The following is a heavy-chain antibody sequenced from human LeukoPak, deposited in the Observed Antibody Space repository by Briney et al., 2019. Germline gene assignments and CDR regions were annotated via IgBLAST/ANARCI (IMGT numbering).Heavy chain of an antibody. V-gene: IGHV4-34*01. D-gene: IGHD3-22*01. CDR3: ARALSGYYASGHFDY. J-gene: IGHJ4*02. Sequence: SETLSLTCAVYGGSFSGYYWSWIRQPPGKGLEWIGEINHSGSTNYNPSLKSRVTISVDTSKNQFSLKLSSVTAADTAVYYCARALSGYYASGHFDYWGRGTLVTVSS. CDR2: INHSGST. CDR1: GGSFSGYY.